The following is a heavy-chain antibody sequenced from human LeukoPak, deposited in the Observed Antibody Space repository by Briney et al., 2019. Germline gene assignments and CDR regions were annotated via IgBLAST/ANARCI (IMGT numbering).Heavy chain of an antibody. Sequence: GGSLRLTCVASGFTFSNYWMTWVRQAPGKGLEWVANIKQDGSEKYYVDSVRGRFTISRDNAKNSLYLQVISLRAEDTAVYYCAREISSWYRTEGRFDPWGQGTLVTVSS. CDR1: GFTFSNYW. CDR2: IKQDGSEK. J-gene: IGHJ5*02. V-gene: IGHV3-7*01. CDR3: AREISSWYRTEGRFDP. D-gene: IGHD6-13*01.